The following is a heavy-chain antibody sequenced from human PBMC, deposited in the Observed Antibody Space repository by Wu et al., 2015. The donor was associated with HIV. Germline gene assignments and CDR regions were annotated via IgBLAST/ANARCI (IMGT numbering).Heavy chain of an antibody. Sequence: QVQLVQSGTEVKKPGASVKVSCKTSGYTFTDYYLHWVRQAPGQGLEWMGWINPNSGGTNYAQKFQGRVTMTRDTSISTAYMELNRLRSDDTAVYYCARERTANWNDVMAYYYYVMDVWGQGTTVTVSS. CDR1: GYTFTDYY. D-gene: IGHD1-20*01. CDR2: INPNSGGT. V-gene: IGHV1-2*02. J-gene: IGHJ6*02. CDR3: ARERTANWNDVMAYYYYVMDV.